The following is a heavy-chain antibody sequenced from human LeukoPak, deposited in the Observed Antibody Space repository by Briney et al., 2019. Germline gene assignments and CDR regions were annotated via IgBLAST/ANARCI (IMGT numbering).Heavy chain of an antibody. D-gene: IGHD5-18*01. V-gene: IGHV1-46*01. CDR1: GYTFTNNY. Sequence: ASVTVSCKASGYTFTNNYLHWVRRAPGQGLEWMGMIYPRDGSTSYAQKFQGRVTVTRDTSTSTVHMELSGLWSEDTAVYYCASRRGWSVDTAVVTDWGQGTLVTVSS. CDR3: ASRRGWSVDTAVVTD. J-gene: IGHJ4*02. CDR2: IYPRDGST.